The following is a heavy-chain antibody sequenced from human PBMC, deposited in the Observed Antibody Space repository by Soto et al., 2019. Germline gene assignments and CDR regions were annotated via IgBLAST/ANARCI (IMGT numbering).Heavy chain of an antibody. CDR2: INPNTGDT. CDR1: GYTFSTYF. V-gene: IGHV1-46*01. CDR3: ARGLWNGGYLEYYFDY. D-gene: IGHD2-15*01. J-gene: IGHJ4*02. Sequence: QVQLVQSEAEVKNPGASVKVSCKASGYTFSTYFMHWVRQAPGQGLEWMGIINPNTGDTNYAQTFQGRVTMTRXTXTXXVYMALSSLRSEDTAVYYCARGLWNGGYLEYYFDYWGQGTLVTVSS.